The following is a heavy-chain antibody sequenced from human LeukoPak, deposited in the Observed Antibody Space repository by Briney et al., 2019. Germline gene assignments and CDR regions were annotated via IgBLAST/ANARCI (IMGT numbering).Heavy chain of an antibody. CDR3: ARDWFYAIDY. CDR1: GFPFTETW. D-gene: IGHD2/OR15-2a*01. J-gene: IGHJ4*02. Sequence: GGSLRLSCATSGFPFTETWMHWVRHVPGKGLVWVSRIRSDGSDERYAEAVKGRFTISRDNAKNTLYLQMNSLRDEDTAVYYCARDWFYAIDYWGQGTLVTVSS. V-gene: IGHV3-74*01. CDR2: IRSDGSDE.